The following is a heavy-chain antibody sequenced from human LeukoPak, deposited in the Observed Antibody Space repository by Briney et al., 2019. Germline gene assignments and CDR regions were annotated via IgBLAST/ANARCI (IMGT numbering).Heavy chain of an antibody. CDR3: AKEILRITMVRGVILRPIFDY. J-gene: IGHJ4*02. Sequence: GGSLRPSCAASGFTFSSYAMSWVRQAPGKGLEWVSAISGSGGSTYYADSVKGRFTISRDNSKNTLYLQMNSLRAEDTAVYYCAKEILRITMVRGVILRPIFDYWGQGTLVTVSS. V-gene: IGHV3-23*01. CDR2: ISGSGGST. CDR1: GFTFSSYA. D-gene: IGHD3-10*01.